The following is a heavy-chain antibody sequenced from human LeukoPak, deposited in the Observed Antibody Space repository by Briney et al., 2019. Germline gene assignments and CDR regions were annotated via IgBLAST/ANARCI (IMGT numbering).Heavy chain of an antibody. V-gene: IGHV4-34*01. J-gene: IGHJ4*02. CDR2: INHSGST. CDR1: GFTFSSYW. D-gene: IGHD4-17*01. CDR3: ARSGRTEYGDYPFGY. Sequence: GSLRLSCAASGFTFSSYWMSWVRQAPGKGLEWIGEINHSGSTNYNPSLKSRVTISVDTSKNQFSLSLRSVPAADTAVYYCARSGRTEYGDYPFGYWGQGTLVTVSS.